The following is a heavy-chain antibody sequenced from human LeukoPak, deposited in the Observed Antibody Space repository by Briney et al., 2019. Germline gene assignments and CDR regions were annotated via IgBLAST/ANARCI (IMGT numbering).Heavy chain of an antibody. V-gene: IGHV1-18*01. D-gene: IGHD6-13*01. J-gene: IGHJ4*02. CDR2: LSPYNGNT. Sequence: ASVKVSCKASGYTFTSYGISWVRQAPGQGLEWMGWLSPYNGNTNYAQNLQGRVTMTTDTSTNTAYVELRSLSSDDTAVYFCARGLGYSSSWPFDHWGQGTLVTVSS. CDR3: ARGLGYSSSWPFDH. CDR1: GYTFTSYG.